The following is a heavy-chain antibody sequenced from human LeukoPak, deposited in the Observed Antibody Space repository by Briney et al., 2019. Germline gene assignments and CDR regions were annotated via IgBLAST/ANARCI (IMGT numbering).Heavy chain of an antibody. CDR3: AREGSYDFWSGPSYYYYGMDV. CDR2: INPSGGST. J-gene: IGHJ6*02. V-gene: IGHV1-46*01. Sequence: ASVKVSCKASGYTFTDYYMHWVRQAPGQGLEWMGIINPSGGSTSYAQKFQGRVTMTRDTSTSTVYMELSSLRSEDTAVYYCAREGSYDFWSGPSYYYYGMDVWGQGTTVTVSS. D-gene: IGHD3-3*01. CDR1: GYTFTDYY.